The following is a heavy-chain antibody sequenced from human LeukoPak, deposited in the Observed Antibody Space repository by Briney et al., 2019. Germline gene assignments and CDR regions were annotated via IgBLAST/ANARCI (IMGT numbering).Heavy chain of an antibody. CDR2: IYFSGIT. J-gene: IGHJ4*02. CDR1: GGSISGYY. V-gene: IGHV4-59*01. CDR3: ATGGSGSYHDY. Sequence: SETLSLTCTVSGGSISGYYWSWIRQPPGKGLEWIGCIYFSGITNYNPSLKSRVTISVDTSKNQFSLQLTSVTAADTAVYFCATGGSGSYHDYWGQGTLVTVSS. D-gene: IGHD3-10*01.